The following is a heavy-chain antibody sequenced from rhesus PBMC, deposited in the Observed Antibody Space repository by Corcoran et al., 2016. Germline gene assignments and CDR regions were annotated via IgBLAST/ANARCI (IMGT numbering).Heavy chain of an antibody. J-gene: IGHJ4*01. Sequence: QVQLQESGPGLVKPSETLSLTCAVSGGSISGYYWNWIRHPPGRGLEWIGYSGGSSGSTSNNPSLMGRVTISTDPSKNQFSLKLSSVTAADTAVYYCASLYYEDDYGYYDPETPYYWGQGVLVTVSS. CDR2: SGGSSGST. CDR3: ASLYYEDDYGYYDPETPYY. D-gene: IGHD3-9*01. CDR1: GGSISGYY. V-gene: IGHV4-165*02.